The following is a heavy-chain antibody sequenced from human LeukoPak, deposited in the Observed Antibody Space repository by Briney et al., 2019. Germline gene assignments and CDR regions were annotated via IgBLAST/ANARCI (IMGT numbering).Heavy chain of an antibody. Sequence: GGSLRLSCAASGFTFSSYAMSWVRQAPGKGLEWVSAISGSGGSTYYADSVKGRFTISRDNSKNTLYLQMNSLRAEDTAVYYXXXXXXXXXXXVKIQIYYFDYWGQGTLVTVSS. CDR1: GFTFSSYA. J-gene: IGHJ4*02. V-gene: IGHV3-23*01. CDR2: ISGSGGST. CDR3: XXXXXXXXXXVKIQIYYFDY.